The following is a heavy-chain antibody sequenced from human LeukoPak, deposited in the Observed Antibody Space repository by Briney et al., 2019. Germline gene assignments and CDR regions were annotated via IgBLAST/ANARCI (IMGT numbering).Heavy chain of an antibody. CDR1: GGSFSGYY. V-gene: IGHV4-34*01. Sequence: TSETLSLTCAVYGGSFSGYYWSWIRQPPGKRLEWIGEINHSGSTNYNPSLKSRVTISVDTSKNQFSLKLSSVTAADTAVYYCARAKYCTNGVCVPYYYGSGSYPRYYFDHWGQGTLVTVSS. J-gene: IGHJ4*02. D-gene: IGHD3-10*01. CDR2: INHSGST. CDR3: ARAKYCTNGVCVPYYYGSGSYPRYYFDH.